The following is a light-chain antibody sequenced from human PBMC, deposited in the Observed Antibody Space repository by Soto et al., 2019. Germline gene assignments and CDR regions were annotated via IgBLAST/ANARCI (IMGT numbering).Light chain of an antibody. V-gene: IGKV3-20*01. CDR2: GAS. J-gene: IGKJ2*01. Sequence: EIVLTQSPGTLSLSPGERATLSCRASQSVSSSYLAWYQQKPGQAPRLLIYGASSRPTGIPDRFSGSGSGPDFTLTISRREPEDFAVYYCQQYGSSHTFGQGTKLEIK. CDR3: QQYGSSHT. CDR1: QSVSSSY.